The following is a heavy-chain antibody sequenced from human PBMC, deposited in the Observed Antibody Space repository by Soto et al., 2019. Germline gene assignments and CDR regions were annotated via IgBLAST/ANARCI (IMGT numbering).Heavy chain of an antibody. CDR2: MNPRSGNT. Sequence: ASVKVSCKASGYTFTSWDVYWVRQAAGQGPEWMGYMNPRSGNTGYEQKFQGRVTMTRDTSISTAYMELSSLTSDDTAVYYCTASSWTEAGLDFWGQGTPVTVSS. V-gene: IGHV1-8*01. D-gene: IGHD6-13*01. CDR1: GYTFTSWD. J-gene: IGHJ4*01. CDR3: TASSWTEAGLDF.